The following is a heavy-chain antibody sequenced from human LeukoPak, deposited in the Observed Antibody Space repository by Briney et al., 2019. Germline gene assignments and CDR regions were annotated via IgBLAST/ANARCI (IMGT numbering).Heavy chain of an antibody. J-gene: IGHJ5*02. V-gene: IGHV1-2*02. CDR2: INPNSGGT. Sequence: ASVKVSCKASGYTFTGYYMHWVRQAPGQGLEWMGWINPNSGGTNYAQKFQGRVTMTRDASISTAYMELSRLRSDDTAVYYCARDSSGWYWFDPWGQGTLVTVSS. CDR1: GYTFTGYY. CDR3: ARDSSGWYWFDP. D-gene: IGHD6-19*01.